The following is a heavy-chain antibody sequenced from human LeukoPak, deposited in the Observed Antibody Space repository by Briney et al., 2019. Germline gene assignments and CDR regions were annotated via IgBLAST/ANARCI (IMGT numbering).Heavy chain of an antibody. D-gene: IGHD2-2*01. CDR1: GYTLTELS. Sequence: ASVKVSCKVSGYTLTELSMHWVRQAPGQGLEWMGGIIPIFGTANYAQKFQGRVTITADESTSTAYMELSSLRSEDTAVYYCASPSYCSSTSCPNPYYYYGMDVWGQGTTVTVSS. CDR3: ASPSYCSSTSCPNPYYYYGMDV. CDR2: IIPIFGTA. V-gene: IGHV1-69*13. J-gene: IGHJ6*02.